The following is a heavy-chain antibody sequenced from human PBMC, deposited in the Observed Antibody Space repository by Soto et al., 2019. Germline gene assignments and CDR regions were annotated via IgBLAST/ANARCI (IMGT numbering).Heavy chain of an antibody. CDR3: ASGYSSGWGLVGYCYYGMDV. D-gene: IGHD6-19*01. V-gene: IGHV4-34*01. Sequence: PSETLSLTCAVDDGYFSTYYWNWIRQSPGKGLEWIGKINYSGSNNYNPSLKSRVTISIDMSKNQFSLKLSSVTAADTAVYYCASGYSSGWGLVGYCYYGMDVWGQGTTVTVSS. J-gene: IGHJ6*02. CDR2: INYSGSN. CDR1: DGYFSTYY.